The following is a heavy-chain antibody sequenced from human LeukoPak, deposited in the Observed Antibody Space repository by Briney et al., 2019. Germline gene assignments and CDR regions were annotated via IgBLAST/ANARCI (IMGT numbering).Heavy chain of an antibody. D-gene: IGHD2-2*01. J-gene: IGHJ3*01. CDR1: GFTFDDYA. CDR2: ISGSGGST. Sequence: GGSLRLSCAASGFTFDDYAMHWVRQAPGKGLEWVSAISGSGGSTYYADSVKGRFTISRDNSKNTLYLQMSSLRAEDTAVYYCARANLVDCSRTTCYAFDLWGQGTMVTVSS. V-gene: IGHV3-23*01. CDR3: ARANLVDCSRTTCYAFDL.